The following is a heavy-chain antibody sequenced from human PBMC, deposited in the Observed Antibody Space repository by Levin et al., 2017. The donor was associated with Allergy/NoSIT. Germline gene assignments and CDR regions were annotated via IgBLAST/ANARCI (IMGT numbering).Heavy chain of an antibody. D-gene: IGHD3-10*01. CDR3: ARDMVRGVIDY. CDR1: GYPYQSYA. J-gene: IGHJ4*02. V-gene: IGHV3-30*04. CDR2: ISYDGSNK. Sequence: GGSLRLSCAXXGYPYQSYAWPRDRQDPGKGLEWVAAISYDGSNKYYADSVKGRFTISRDNSKNTLYLQMNSLRAEDTAVYYCARDMVRGVIDYWGQGTLVTVSS.